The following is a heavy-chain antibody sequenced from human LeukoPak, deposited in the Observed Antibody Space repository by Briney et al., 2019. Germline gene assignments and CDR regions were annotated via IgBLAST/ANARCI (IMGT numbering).Heavy chain of an antibody. CDR1: GFTFSSYA. Sequence: GGSLRLSCAASGFTFSSYAMSWVRQASGKGLERVGRIRSKANSYATAYAASVKGGFTISRDDSKNTAYLQMNSLKTEDTAVYYCTRRDRGLRANDWGQGTLVTVSS. CDR2: IRSKANSYAT. CDR3: TRRDRGLRAND. V-gene: IGHV3-73*01. J-gene: IGHJ4*02. D-gene: IGHD4-17*01.